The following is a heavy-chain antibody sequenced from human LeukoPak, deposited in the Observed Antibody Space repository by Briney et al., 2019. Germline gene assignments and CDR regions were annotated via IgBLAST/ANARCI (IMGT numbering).Heavy chain of an antibody. D-gene: IGHD6-13*01. CDR3: AKDRSSTWSFDY. Sequence: GGSLRLSCAASEFTFSTYWMTWVRQAPGKGLEWVANIKHDGSEQVYVDSVKGRFTISRDDSKNTLYLQMNSLRAEDTAVYFCAKDRSSTWSFDYWGQGTLVTVSS. J-gene: IGHJ4*02. CDR1: EFTFSTYW. V-gene: IGHV3-7*01. CDR2: IKHDGSEQ.